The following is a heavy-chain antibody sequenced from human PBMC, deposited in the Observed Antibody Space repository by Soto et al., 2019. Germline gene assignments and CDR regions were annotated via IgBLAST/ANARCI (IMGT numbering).Heavy chain of an antibody. CDR1: AASITSYY. CDR3: ASLRDFWSPFDY. Sequence: PSETLSLTCTVSAASITSYYLGWISQPPGKGLEWIGYIYYSGSTNYKPSLKSRVTISVGTSKNQFSLKLSSVTAADSAVYYCASLRDFWSPFDYWGQGTLVTVSS. CDR2: IYYSGST. D-gene: IGHD3-3*01. J-gene: IGHJ4*02. V-gene: IGHV4-59*01.